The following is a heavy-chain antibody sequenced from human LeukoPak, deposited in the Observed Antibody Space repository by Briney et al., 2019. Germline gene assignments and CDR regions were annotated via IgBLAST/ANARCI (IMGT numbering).Heavy chain of an antibody. CDR2: INPNSGGT. V-gene: IGHV1-2*02. J-gene: IGHJ6*03. CDR1: GYTFTGYY. CDR3: ARTNSGYDSLSYYYYYYMDV. Sequence: ASVKVSCKASGYTFTGYYMHWVRQAPGQGLEWMGWINPNSGGTNYAQKFQGRVTMTRDTSISTAYMELSSLRSEDTAVYYCARTNSGYDSLSYYYYYYMDVWGKGTTVTVSS. D-gene: IGHD5-12*01.